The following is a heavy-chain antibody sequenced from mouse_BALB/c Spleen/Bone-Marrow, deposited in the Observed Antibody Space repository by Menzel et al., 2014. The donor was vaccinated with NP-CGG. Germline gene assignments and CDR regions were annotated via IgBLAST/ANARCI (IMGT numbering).Heavy chain of an antibody. CDR2: IWGDGST. V-gene: IGHV2-6-7*01. J-gene: IGHJ4*01. Sequence: LHLVESGPGLVAPSQSLSTTCTVSGFSLTGYGVNWVRQPPGKGLEWLGMIWGDGSTDYNSALKSRLSISKDNSKSQVFVKMNSLQTDDTARYYCARALYDYDDLYCAMDYWGQGTSVTVSS. D-gene: IGHD2-4*01. CDR1: GFSLTGYG. CDR3: ARALYDYDDLYCAMDY.